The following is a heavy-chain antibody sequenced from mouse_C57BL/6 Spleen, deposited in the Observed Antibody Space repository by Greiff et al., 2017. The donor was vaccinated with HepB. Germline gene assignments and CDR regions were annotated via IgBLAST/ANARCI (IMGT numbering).Heavy chain of an antibody. CDR1: GYTFTSYW. Sequence: VQLQQPGAELVKPGASVKLSCKASGYTFTSYWMHWVKQRPGRGLGWIGRIDPNSGGTKYNEKFKSKATLTVDKPSSTAYMQLSSLTSEDSAVYYCARYGLYYSNYPWYFDVWGTGTTVTVSS. CDR2: IDPNSGGT. CDR3: ARYGLYYSNYPWYFDV. V-gene: IGHV1-72*01. D-gene: IGHD2-5*01. J-gene: IGHJ1*03.